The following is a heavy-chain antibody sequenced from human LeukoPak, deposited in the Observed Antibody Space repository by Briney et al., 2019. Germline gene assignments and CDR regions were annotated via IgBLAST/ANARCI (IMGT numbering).Heavy chain of an antibody. D-gene: IGHD1-7*01. CDR2: IYYSGST. CDR3: ARGRLNYLSY. J-gene: IGHJ4*02. CDR1: GGSISSGGYY. V-gene: IGHV4-31*03. Sequence: SETLSLTCTVSGGSISSGGYYWSWIRQHPGKGLEWIGYIYYSGSTYYNPSLKSRVTISVDTSKNQFSLKLSSVTAADTAVYYCARGRLNYLSYWGQGTLVTVSS.